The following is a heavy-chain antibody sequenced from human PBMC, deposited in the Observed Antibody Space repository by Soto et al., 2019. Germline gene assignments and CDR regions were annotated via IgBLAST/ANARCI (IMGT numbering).Heavy chain of an antibody. J-gene: IGHJ5*02. V-gene: IGHV3-21*01. D-gene: IGHD3-3*01. Sequence: WWSLRLSCSASVFTFSSYSMNWFRQAPGKGLEWVSSISSSSSYIYYADSVKGRFTISRDNAKNSLYLQMNSLRAEDTAVYYCARETGFWSGYYIGWFDPWGQGTLVTVSS. CDR2: ISSSSSYI. CDR1: VFTFSSYS. CDR3: ARETGFWSGYYIGWFDP.